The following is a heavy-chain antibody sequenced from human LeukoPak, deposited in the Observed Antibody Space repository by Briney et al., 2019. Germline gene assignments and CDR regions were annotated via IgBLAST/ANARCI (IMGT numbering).Heavy chain of an antibody. D-gene: IGHD3-22*01. J-gene: IGHJ4*02. CDR2: IYHSGST. Sequence: SETLSLTCAVSGGSISSSNWWSWVRQPPGKGLEWIGEIYHSGSTNYNPSLKSRVTISVDTSKNQFSLKLSSVTAADTAVYYCARGWGQYYYDSSGYYRSGSTHDYWGQGTLVTVSS. CDR1: GGSISSSNW. V-gene: IGHV4-4*02. CDR3: ARGWGQYYYDSSGYYRSGSTHDY.